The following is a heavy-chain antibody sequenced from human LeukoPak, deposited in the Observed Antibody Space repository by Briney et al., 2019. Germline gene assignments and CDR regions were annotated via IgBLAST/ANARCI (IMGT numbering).Heavy chain of an antibody. J-gene: IGHJ4*02. CDR3: ARRATTERGHSYGLDF. V-gene: IGHV3-21*01. CDR2: IGSSGSYI. CDR1: GFTFSSYH. Sequence: AGGSLRLSCEVSGFTFSSYHMNWVRQAPGEGLEWVSSIGSSGSYIYYADSLTGRFTISRDNAKNSLYLQMNSLRAEDTAMYYCARRATTERGHSYGLDFWGQGTLVTVSS. D-gene: IGHD5-18*01.